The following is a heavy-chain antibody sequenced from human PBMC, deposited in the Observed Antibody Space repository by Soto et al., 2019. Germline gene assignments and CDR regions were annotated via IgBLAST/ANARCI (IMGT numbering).Heavy chain of an antibody. J-gene: IGHJ6*02. CDR2: TRNKANSYTT. V-gene: IGHV3-72*01. D-gene: IGHD2-2*01. CDR1: GFTFSDHY. CDR3: AIIVVVPAARIGMDV. Sequence: EVQLVESGGGLVQPGGSLRLSCAASGFTFSDHYMDWVRQAPGKGLEWVGRTRNKANSYTTEYVASVKGRFTISRDDSKNSMYLQMNSLKTEDTAVYYCAIIVVVPAARIGMDVWGQGTTVTVSS.